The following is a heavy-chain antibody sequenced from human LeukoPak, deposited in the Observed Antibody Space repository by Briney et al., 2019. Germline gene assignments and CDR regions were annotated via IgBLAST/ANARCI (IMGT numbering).Heavy chain of an antibody. D-gene: IGHD3-16*01. CDR3: ARLYTRLTRSIWGRFGP. V-gene: IGHV5-51*01. CDR1: GDTFSNYW. J-gene: IGHJ5*02. Sequence: GESLKISCRGSGDTFSNYWIAWVRHMPGKGLEWIGIIYPADSHTRYSPSFQGQVTISADRSINTAYLQWSSLRASDTATYYCARLYTRLTRSIWGRFGPWGQGTLVTVSS. CDR2: IYPADSHT.